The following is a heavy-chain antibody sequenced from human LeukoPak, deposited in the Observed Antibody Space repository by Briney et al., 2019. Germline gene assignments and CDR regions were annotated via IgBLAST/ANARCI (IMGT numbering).Heavy chain of an antibody. D-gene: IGHD6-19*01. V-gene: IGHV3-23*01. CDR2: ISGSGGST. CDR1: GFIFSSYA. J-gene: IGHJ4*02. Sequence: GGSLTLSCAASGFIFSSYAMSWVRQAQGKGLEWVSAISGSGGSTNYADSVKGRFTISRDNSKNTLYLQMNSLRAEDTAVYYCAKGYSSGWYYFDYWGQGTLVTVSS. CDR3: AKGYSSGWYYFDY.